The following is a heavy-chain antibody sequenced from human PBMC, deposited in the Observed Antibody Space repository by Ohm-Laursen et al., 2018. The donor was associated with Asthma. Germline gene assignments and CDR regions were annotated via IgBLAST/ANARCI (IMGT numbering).Heavy chain of an antibody. V-gene: IGHV4-31*03. D-gene: IGHD3-9*01. CDR2: IYHSGST. CDR1: GASISSDRYF. CDR3: ARDRYYDNGGLDV. Sequence: TLSLTCTVSGASISSDRYFWNWIRQRPGTGLEWVGYIYHSGSTYYSPSLKSRVTMSVDTSMNQFSLNLNSVTAADTAVYYCARDRYYDNGGLDVWGQGTPVTVSS. J-gene: IGHJ6*02.